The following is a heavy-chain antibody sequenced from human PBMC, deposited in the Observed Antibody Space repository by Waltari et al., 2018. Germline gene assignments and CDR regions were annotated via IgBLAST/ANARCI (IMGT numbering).Heavy chain of an antibody. D-gene: IGHD6-13*01. CDR2: VNTDGSIT. J-gene: IGHJ4*02. CDR1: VFTFRTSS. V-gene: IGHV3-74*01. CDR3: ARGVTTAATGTSGY. Sequence: EVQLVESGGGLVQPGGSLRLSCAASVFTFRTSSMNWVRQAPGKGLVWVARVNTDGSITNYADSVKGRFTISRDNANNTLYLQMNSLTVDDTAVYYCARGVTTAATGTSGYWGQGALVTVSS.